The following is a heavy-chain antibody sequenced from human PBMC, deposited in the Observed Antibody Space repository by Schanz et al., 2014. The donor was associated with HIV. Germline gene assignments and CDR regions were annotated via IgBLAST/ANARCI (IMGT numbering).Heavy chain of an antibody. CDR3: VRDESTLTTGDFQD. CDR1: GFAFSRYT. D-gene: IGHD4-17*01. V-gene: IGHV3-21*06. CDR2: ISAGGVYT. J-gene: IGHJ1*01. Sequence: EVQLVESGGGLVKPGESLRLSCTASGFAFSRYTMSWIRQAPGKALEWVSPISAGGVYTYYGDSMKGRFTISRDNANSSLFLQMDSLRPEDTATYYCVRDESTLTTGDFQDWGQGTLVTVSS.